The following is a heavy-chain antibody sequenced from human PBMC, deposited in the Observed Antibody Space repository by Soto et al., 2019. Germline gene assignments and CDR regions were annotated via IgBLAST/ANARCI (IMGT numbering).Heavy chain of an antibody. CDR3: ARVGFNWNDDYYGMDV. CDR1: GGSFSGYY. V-gene: IGHV4-34*01. Sequence: SEALSLTCAVYGGSFSGYYWSWIRQPPGKGLEWIGEINHSGSTNYNPSLKSRVTISVDTSKNQFSLKLSSVTAADTAVYYCARVGFNWNDDYYGMDVWGQGTTVT. D-gene: IGHD1-20*01. CDR2: INHSGST. J-gene: IGHJ6*02.